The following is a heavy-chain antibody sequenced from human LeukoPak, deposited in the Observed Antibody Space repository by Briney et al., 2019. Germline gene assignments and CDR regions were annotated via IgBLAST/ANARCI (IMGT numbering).Heavy chain of an antibody. Sequence: GASVKVSCKASGYTVTSYGISWVRQAPGQGLEWMGWISAYNGNTNYAQKLQGRVTMTTDTSTSTVYMELSSLRSEDTAVYYCARDSTVTTFRGCVEPWGQGTLVTVSS. CDR2: ISAYNGNT. CDR3: ARDSTVTTFRGCVEP. CDR1: GYTVTSYG. D-gene: IGHD4-17*01. J-gene: IGHJ5*02. V-gene: IGHV1-18*01.